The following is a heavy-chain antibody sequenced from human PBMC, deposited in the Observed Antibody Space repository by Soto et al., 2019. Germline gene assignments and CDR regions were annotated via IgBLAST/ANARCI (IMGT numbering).Heavy chain of an antibody. J-gene: IGHJ3*02. CDR3: ARRSIAARRAFDI. D-gene: IGHD6-6*01. CDR1: GGSISSSSYY. V-gene: IGHV4-39*01. Sequence: NPSETLSLTCTVSGGSISSSSYYWGWIRQPPGKGLEWIGSIYYSGSTYYNPSLKSRVTISVDTSKNQFSLKLSSVTAADTAVYYCARRSIAARRAFDIWGQGTMVTVSS. CDR2: IYYSGST.